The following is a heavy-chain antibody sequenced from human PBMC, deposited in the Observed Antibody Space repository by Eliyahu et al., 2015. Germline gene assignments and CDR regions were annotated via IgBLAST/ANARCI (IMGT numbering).Heavy chain of an antibody. J-gene: IGHJ4*02. V-gene: IGHV4-31*03. CDR2: IYYSGST. CDR3: ARAPKTIVGAGGFDY. Sequence: QVQLQESGPGLVKPSQTLSLTCTFSGGSIXXGGXYWXWIRQHPGKGLEWIGYIYYSGSTYYNPSLKSRVTISVDTSKNQFSLKLSSVTAADTAVYYCARAPKTIVGAGGFDYWGQGTLVTVSS. CDR1: GGSIXXGGXY. D-gene: IGHD1-26*01.